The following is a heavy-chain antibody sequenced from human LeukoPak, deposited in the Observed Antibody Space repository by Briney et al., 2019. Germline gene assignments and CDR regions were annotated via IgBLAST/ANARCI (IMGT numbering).Heavy chain of an antibody. CDR3: ARRVTTVSRYYYYMDV. V-gene: IGHV1-18*01. Sequence: ASVKVSCKASGYTFTSYGISWVRQAPGQGLEWMGWISAYNGNTNYAQKLQGRVTMTTDTSTSTAYMELSSLRSEDTAVYYCARRVTTVSRYYYYMDVWGKGTTVTVSS. D-gene: IGHD4-11*01. CDR2: ISAYNGNT. J-gene: IGHJ6*03. CDR1: GYTFTSYG.